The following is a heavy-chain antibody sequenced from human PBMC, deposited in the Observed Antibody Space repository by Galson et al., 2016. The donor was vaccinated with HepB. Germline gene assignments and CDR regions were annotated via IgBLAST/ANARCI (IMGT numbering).Heavy chain of an antibody. Sequence: SLRLSCAASGFTFSSSWMRWVRQAPGKGLVWVSRINSDGSTTTYGDAVKGRFTISRDNAKNTLYLQMNSLRVEDTAVYYCTRGRSGSHYVYWGQGTLVSVSS. J-gene: IGHJ4*02. V-gene: IGHV3-74*01. CDR1: GFTFSSSW. D-gene: IGHD1-26*01. CDR2: INSDGSTT. CDR3: TRGRSGSHYVY.